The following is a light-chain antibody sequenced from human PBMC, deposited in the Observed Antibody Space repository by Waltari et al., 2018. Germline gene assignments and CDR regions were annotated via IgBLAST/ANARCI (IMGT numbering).Light chain of an antibody. Sequence: EIVLTQSPGTLSLSPGERATLSWRASQRVGGSYLAWYQQKPGQAPSLLIYGTFSRATGIPDRFSGSGSGTDFILTISRLEPEDFAVYYCQQYGSSPGITFGQGTRVEI. V-gene: IGKV3-20*01. CDR2: GTF. CDR3: QQYGSSPGIT. CDR1: QRVGGSY. J-gene: IGKJ5*01.